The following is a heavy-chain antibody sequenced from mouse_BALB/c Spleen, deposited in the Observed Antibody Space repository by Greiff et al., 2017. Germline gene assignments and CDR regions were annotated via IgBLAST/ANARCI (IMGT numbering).Heavy chain of an antibody. CDR2: ISNGGGST. D-gene: IGHD1-1*01. CDR3: ARGFITTVVAPMDY. CDR1: GFTFSSYT. J-gene: IGHJ4*01. Sequence: EVKLMESGGGLVQPGGSLKLSCAASGFTFSSYTMSWVRQTPEKRLEWVAYISNGGGSTYYPDTVKGRFTISRDNAKNTLYLQMSSLKSEDTAMYYCARGFITTVVAPMDYWGQGTSVTVSS. V-gene: IGHV5-12-2*01.